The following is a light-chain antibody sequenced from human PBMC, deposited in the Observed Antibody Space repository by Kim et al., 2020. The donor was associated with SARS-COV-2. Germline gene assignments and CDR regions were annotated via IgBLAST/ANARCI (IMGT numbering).Light chain of an antibody. CDR2: QDS. J-gene: IGLJ3*02. Sequence: SPGTTTSITCSGDKLGDKYACWYQQKPSQSPVLVIYQDSKRPSGIPERFSGSNSGNTATLTISGTQAMDEADYYCQAWDSSTAWVFGGGTQLTVL. V-gene: IGLV3-1*01. CDR3: QAWDSSTAWV. CDR1: KLGDKY.